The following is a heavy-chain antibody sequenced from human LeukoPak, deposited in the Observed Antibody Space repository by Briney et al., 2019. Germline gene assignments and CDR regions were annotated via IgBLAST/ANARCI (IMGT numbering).Heavy chain of an antibody. V-gene: IGHV7-4-1*02. CDR1: GYTFTTYA. D-gene: IGHD1-26*01. CDR2: INTNTGNP. CDR3: ARDGSYSPRCWFDP. Sequence: ASVKVSCKASGYTFTTYAMNWVQQAPGQGLEWMGWINTNTGNPTYAQGFTGRFVFSLDTSVSTAYLQISSLKAEDTAVYYCARDGSYSPRCWFDPWGQGTLVTVSS. J-gene: IGHJ5*02.